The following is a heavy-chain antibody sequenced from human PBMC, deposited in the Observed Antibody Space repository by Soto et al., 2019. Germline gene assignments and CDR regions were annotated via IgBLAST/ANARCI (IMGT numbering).Heavy chain of an antibody. CDR3: ARDRALPAADTNYYYYGMDV. J-gene: IGHJ6*02. V-gene: IGHV4-59*01. D-gene: IGHD6-13*01. CDR2: IYYSGST. CDR1: GGSISSYY. Sequence: PSETLSLTCTVSGGSISSYYWSWIRQPPGKGLEWIGYIYYSGSTNYNPSLKSRVTISVDTSKNQFSLKLSSVTAADTAVYYCARDRALPAADTNYYYYGMDVWGQGTTVTVSS.